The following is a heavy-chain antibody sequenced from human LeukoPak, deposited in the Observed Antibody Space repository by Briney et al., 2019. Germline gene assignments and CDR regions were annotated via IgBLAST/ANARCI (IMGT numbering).Heavy chain of an antibody. J-gene: IGHJ5*02. CDR3: ARHGDLLSPFQT. V-gene: IGHV4-39*01. Sequence: KPSETLSLTSTVSGGSISSTSYYWGWIRQPPGKGLEWIGTINYSGSTYYNPSLKSRVTISVDTSKNQISLKLHSVTAADTAMYYCARHGDLLSPFQTWGQGTLVTVSS. CDR1: GGSISSTSYY. CDR2: INYSGST. D-gene: IGHD2-21*02.